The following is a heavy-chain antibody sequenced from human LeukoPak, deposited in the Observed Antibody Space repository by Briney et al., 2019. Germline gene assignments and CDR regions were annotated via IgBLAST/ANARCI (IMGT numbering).Heavy chain of an antibody. J-gene: IGHJ4*02. CDR3: AREATYYYDSSAQWPVFDY. Sequence: SETLSLTCTVSGGSISSYYWSWIRQPAGKGLEWIGRIYTSGSTNYNPSLTSRVTMSVDTSNNQFSLKLSSVTAADTAVYYCAREATYYYDSSAQWPVFDYWGQGTLVTVSS. D-gene: IGHD3-22*01. CDR1: GGSISSYY. V-gene: IGHV4-4*07. CDR2: IYTSGST.